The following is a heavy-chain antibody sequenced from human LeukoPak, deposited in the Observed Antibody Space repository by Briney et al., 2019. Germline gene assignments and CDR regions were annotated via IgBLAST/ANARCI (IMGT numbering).Heavy chain of an antibody. Sequence: PGGSLRLSCAASGFTFSSYWMSWVRQAPGKGLEWVANIKQDGSEKYYVDSVKGRFTISRDNSKNTLYLQMNSLRAEDTAVYYCARHIAVADYFDYWGQGTLVTVSS. CDR1: GFTFSSYW. J-gene: IGHJ4*02. D-gene: IGHD6-19*01. V-gene: IGHV3-7*03. CDR2: IKQDGSEK. CDR3: ARHIAVADYFDY.